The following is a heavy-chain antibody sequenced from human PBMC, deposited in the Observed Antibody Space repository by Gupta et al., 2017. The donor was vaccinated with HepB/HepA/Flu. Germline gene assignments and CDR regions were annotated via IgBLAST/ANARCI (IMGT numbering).Heavy chain of an antibody. CDR2: INYRGST. Sequence: QVQLQESGPGLVKPSETLSLTCSVSGASITSDYWSWIRQPPGKGLEWIGYINYRGSTNYTPSLKSRVTMSVDTSKNQISLKLSSVTAADTAVYYCATHSVVGPWFDPWGQGTLVTVSS. J-gene: IGHJ5*02. CDR1: GASITSDY. D-gene: IGHD5/OR15-5a*01. CDR3: ATHSVVGPWFDP. V-gene: IGHV4-59*01.